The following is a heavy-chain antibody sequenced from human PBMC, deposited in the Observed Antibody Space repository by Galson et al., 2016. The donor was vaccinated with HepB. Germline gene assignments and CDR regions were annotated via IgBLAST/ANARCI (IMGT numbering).Heavy chain of an antibody. J-gene: IGHJ4*02. CDR3: AKQIYTMEQWLVPEFDY. D-gene: IGHD6-19*01. V-gene: IGHV3-30*18. CDR2: ISYDGSNK. CDR1: GFTFSSYG. Sequence: SLRLSCAASGFTFSSYGMHWVRQAPGKGLEWVVVISYDGSNKYYADSVKGRFTISRDNSKNTLYLQMNSLRAEDPAVYYCAKQIYTMEQWLVPEFDYWGQGTLVTVSS.